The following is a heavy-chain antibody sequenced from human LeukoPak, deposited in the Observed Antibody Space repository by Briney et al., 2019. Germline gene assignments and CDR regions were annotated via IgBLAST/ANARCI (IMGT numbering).Heavy chain of an antibody. CDR1: GYSFTRYW. CDR2: IDPSDSYT. D-gene: IGHD1-26*01. Sequence: GESLHISCKGSGYSFTRYWIRWVREMPGKGLEWMGRIDPSDSYTNYSPSFEGHVTISADRSTNTAYLQWSSLKASYTAMYYCAIQGGATPGYWGQGTLVTVSS. V-gene: IGHV5-10-1*01. CDR3: AIQGGATPGY. J-gene: IGHJ4*02.